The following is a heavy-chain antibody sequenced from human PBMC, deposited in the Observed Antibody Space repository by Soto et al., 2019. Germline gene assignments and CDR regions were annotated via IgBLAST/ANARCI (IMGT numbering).Heavy chain of an antibody. V-gene: IGHV3-74*01. J-gene: IGHJ4*02. D-gene: IGHD5-12*01. Sequence: EVRLVESGGGLVQPGGSLRLSCAASGFPFSSHWLQWVRQVPGRGLVWVSRIDNTGTSSIYAHSVRGRFTVSRDNAKDTLYLHMSSLRAVDTAVYYCATLNGYDYWGQGTLVTVSS. CDR3: ATLNGYDY. CDR2: IDNTGTSS. CDR1: GFPFSSHW.